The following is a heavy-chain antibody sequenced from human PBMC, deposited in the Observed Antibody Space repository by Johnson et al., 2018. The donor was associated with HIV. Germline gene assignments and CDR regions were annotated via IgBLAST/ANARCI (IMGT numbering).Heavy chain of an antibody. J-gene: IGHJ3*02. CDR1: GFTVSSNY. CDR3: AREAGVEAVAGPEMDAFDI. D-gene: IGHD6-19*01. V-gene: IGHV3-66*01. CDR2: IYSGRST. Sequence: VQLVESGGGLVQPGRSLRLSCAASGFTVSSNYMTWVRQAPGKGLEWVSVIYSGRSTYYADSVKGRFTISRDSSKNTLYLEMNGLRAEDTAVYYCAREAGVEAVAGPEMDAFDIWGQGTMVTVSS.